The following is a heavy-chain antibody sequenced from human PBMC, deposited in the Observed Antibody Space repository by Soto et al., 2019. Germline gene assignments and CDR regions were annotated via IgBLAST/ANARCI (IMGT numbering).Heavy chain of an antibody. CDR3: ARGVSIAAQRRGAFDP. Sequence: QVQLQQWGAGLLKPSETLSLTCAVYGGSFSGYYGSWIRQPPRKRLEWIGEINHSGSTNYNPSLKSRVTISVDTSKNQFYLKLSSVTAADTAVYYCARGVSIAAQRRGAFDPWGQGTLVTVSS. CDR1: GGSFSGYY. V-gene: IGHV4-34*01. D-gene: IGHD6-6*01. J-gene: IGHJ5*02. CDR2: INHSGST.